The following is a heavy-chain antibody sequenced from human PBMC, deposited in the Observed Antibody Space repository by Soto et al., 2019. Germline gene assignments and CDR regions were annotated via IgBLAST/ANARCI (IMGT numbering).Heavy chain of an antibody. V-gene: IGHV4-59*01. D-gene: IGHD2-8*01. J-gene: IGHJ3*02. CDR1: GDSIISYF. CDR3: ARANQMAPKRNAFDI. Sequence: QVQLRESGPGLVKPSETLSLTCTVSGDSIISYFWSWIRQTPGKGLEWIGYLHYSGSTNYNPSLKSRVPTSVDTSQNQFSLSLSSVTAADTAVYYCARANQMAPKRNAFDIWGQGTLVTVSS. CDR2: LHYSGST.